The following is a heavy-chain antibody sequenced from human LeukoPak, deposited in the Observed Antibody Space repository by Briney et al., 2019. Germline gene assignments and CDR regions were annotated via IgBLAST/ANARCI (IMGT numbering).Heavy chain of an antibody. J-gene: IGHJ6*02. Sequence: SETLSLTCTVSGGSMSPYHWSWIRQPPGKGLEWTGYIYYSGSTNYNPSLKSRVTISVDTSKNQFSLKLSSVTAADTAVYYCARAAKDCSSTSCYYYYGMDVWGQGTTVTVSS. CDR1: GGSMSPYH. D-gene: IGHD2-2*01. CDR3: ARAAKDCSSTSCYYYYGMDV. CDR2: IYYSGST. V-gene: IGHV4-59*01.